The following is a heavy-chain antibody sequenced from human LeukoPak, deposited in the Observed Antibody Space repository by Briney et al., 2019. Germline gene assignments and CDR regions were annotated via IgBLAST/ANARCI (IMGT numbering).Heavy chain of an antibody. V-gene: IGHV5-10-1*01. D-gene: IGHD3-22*01. CDR2: IDPGDSYT. Sequence: GESLKISCKGSEYRFTSYWISWVRLMPGEGLQWMGTIDPGDSYTNYSPSFQGHVTISVDRSITTAYLQWSSLKASDTAIYYCARRRADSSGYFYGGLDPWGQGTLVTVSS. CDR3: ARRRADSSGYFYGGLDP. CDR1: EYRFTSYW. J-gene: IGHJ5*02.